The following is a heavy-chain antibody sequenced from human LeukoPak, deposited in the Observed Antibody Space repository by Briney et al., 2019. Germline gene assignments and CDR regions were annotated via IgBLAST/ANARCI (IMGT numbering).Heavy chain of an antibody. CDR2: MSGSGGST. J-gene: IGHJ4*02. Sequence: GGSLRLSCAASGFTFSSYAMSWVRQAPGKGLEWVSGMSGSGGSTYYADSVKGRFTISRDNSKNTLYLQMNSLRAEDTAVYYCAKRGIVPAATISNFDSWGQGTLVTVSS. CDR3: AKRGIVPAATISNFDS. D-gene: IGHD2-2*01. CDR1: GFTFSSYA. V-gene: IGHV3-23*01.